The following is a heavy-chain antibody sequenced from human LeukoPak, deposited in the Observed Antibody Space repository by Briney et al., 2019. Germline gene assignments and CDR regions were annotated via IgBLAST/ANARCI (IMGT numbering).Heavy chain of an antibody. J-gene: IGHJ5*02. CDR2: INHSGST. CDR3: ARGFTILRRLDP. Sequence: SETLSLTCAVYGGSFSGYYWSWIRQPPGKGLEWIGEINHSGSTNYNPSLKSRVTISVDTSKNQFSLKLSSVTAADTAVYYCARGFTILRRLDPWGQGTLVTVSS. CDR1: GGSFSGYY. V-gene: IGHV4-34*01. D-gene: IGHD3-9*01.